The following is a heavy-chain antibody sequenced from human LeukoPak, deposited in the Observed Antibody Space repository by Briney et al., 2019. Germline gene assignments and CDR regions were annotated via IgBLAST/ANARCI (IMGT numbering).Heavy chain of an antibody. V-gene: IGHV1-18*01. CDR1: GYTFTSNG. Sequence: ASVKVSCKASGYTFTSNGISWVRQAPGQGLEWMGWISAYNGNTNYEQKLQGRVTMTTDTSTSTAYMELRSLRSDDTAVYYCARAPRLYCTNGVCYYFDYWGQGTLVTVSS. J-gene: IGHJ4*02. CDR3: ARAPRLYCTNGVCYYFDY. CDR2: ISAYNGNT. D-gene: IGHD2-8*01.